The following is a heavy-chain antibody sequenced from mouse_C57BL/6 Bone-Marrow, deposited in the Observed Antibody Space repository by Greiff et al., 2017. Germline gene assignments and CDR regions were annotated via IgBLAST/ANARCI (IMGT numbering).Heavy chain of an antibody. D-gene: IGHD1-1*01. V-gene: IGHV5-6*02. CDR3: ARRGYGSSSLYYFDY. Sequence: DVKLVESGGDLVKPGGSLKLSCAASGFTFSSYGMSWVRQTPDKRLEWVATISSGGSYTYYPDSVKGRFTISRANAKNTLYLQMSSRKSEDSAMYYCARRGYGSSSLYYFDYWGQGTTLTVSS. CDR2: ISSGGSYT. CDR1: GFTFSSYG. J-gene: IGHJ2*01.